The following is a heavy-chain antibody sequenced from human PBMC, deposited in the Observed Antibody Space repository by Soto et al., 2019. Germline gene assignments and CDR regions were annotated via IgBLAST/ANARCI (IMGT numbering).Heavy chain of an antibody. CDR3: ARVSRSGIYFFDY. CDR1: GYTFTSYD. D-gene: IGHD1-26*01. V-gene: IGHV1-8*01. J-gene: IGHJ4*02. CDR2: MNPNSGNT. Sequence: VASVKVSCKASGYTFTSYDINWVRQATGQGLEWMGWMNPNSGNTGYAQKFQGRVTMTRNTSISTAYMELSSLRSEDTAVYYCARVSRSGIYFFDYWGQGTLVTVSS.